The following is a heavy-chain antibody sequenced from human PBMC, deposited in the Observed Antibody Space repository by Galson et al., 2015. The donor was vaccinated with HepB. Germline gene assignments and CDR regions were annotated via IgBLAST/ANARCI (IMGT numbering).Heavy chain of an antibody. V-gene: IGHV4-4*07. CDR3: ARDQLGYSGYDGAFDI. J-gene: IGHJ3*02. Sequence: SETLSLTCTVSGGSISSYYWSWIRQPAGKGLEWIGRIYTSGSTNYNPSLESRVTMSVDTSKNQFSLKLSSVTAADTAVYYCARDQLGYSGYDGAFDIWGQGTMVTVSS. CDR2: IYTSGST. D-gene: IGHD5-12*01. CDR1: GGSISSYY.